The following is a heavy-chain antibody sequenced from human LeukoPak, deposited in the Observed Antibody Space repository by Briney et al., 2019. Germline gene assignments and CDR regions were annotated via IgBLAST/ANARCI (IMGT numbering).Heavy chain of an antibody. J-gene: IGHJ4*02. D-gene: IGHD4-17*01. Sequence: PGGSLRLSCAASGFTFSSYGMHWVRRPPGKGLEWVAVISYDEINKYHADSVKGRFTISRDNSKNTLYLQMNSLRAEDTALYYCANLYGDSGLDYWGQGTLVTVSS. V-gene: IGHV3-30*18. CDR2: ISYDEINK. CDR1: GFTFSSYG. CDR3: ANLYGDSGLDY.